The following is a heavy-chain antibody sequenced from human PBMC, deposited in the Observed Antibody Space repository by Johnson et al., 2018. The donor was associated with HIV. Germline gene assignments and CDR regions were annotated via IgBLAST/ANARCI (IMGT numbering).Heavy chain of an antibody. J-gene: IGHJ3*02. V-gene: IGHV3-20*04. CDR2: INWNGGST. D-gene: IGHD2-21*02. CDR3: ARGGAYCGGDCYHAFDI. Sequence: EVQLVESGGGVVRPGGSLRLSCAASGFTFDDYGMSWVRQAPGKGLEWVSGINWNGGSTGYAASVKGRFTISRDNAKNSLYVQMNSLRAEDTALYYCARGGAYCGGDCYHAFDIWGQGTMVTVSS. CDR1: GFTFDDYG.